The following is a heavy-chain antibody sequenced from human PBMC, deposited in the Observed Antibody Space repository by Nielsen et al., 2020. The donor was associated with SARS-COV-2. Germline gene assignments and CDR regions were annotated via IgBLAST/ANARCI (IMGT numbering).Heavy chain of an antibody. V-gene: IGHV3-11*06. J-gene: IGHJ4*02. D-gene: IGHD3-3*01. CDR2: ITISSSYM. CDR1: GFSFSDYY. CDR3: ARDRSGFGFDF. Sequence: GGSLRLSCAASGFSFSDYYMSWIRQAPGKGLEWVSSITISSSYMYYADSVKGRFTISRDNAKNSLYLQMNSLRVEDTAIYYCARDRSGFGFDFWGQGALVTVSS.